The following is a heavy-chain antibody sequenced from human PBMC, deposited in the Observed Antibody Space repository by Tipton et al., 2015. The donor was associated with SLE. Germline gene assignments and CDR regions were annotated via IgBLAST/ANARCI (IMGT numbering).Heavy chain of an antibody. CDR3: VKGGIAVAVGRYFDY. V-gene: IGHV3-64D*09. CDR1: GFTFGDYA. D-gene: IGHD6-19*01. J-gene: IGHJ4*02. CDR2: ISSNGGST. Sequence: SLRLSCTASGFTFGDYAMHWVRQAPGKGLEYVSAISSNGGSTYYADSVKGRFTISRDNSKNTLYLQMSSLRAEDTAVYYCVKGGIAVAVGRYFDYWGQGTLVTVSS.